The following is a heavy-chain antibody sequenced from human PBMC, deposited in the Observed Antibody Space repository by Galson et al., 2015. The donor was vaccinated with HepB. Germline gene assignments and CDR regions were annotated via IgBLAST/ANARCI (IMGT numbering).Heavy chain of an antibody. CDR2: IIPILGIA. CDR3: ARDRDDSSGYYYTANWFDP. J-gene: IGHJ5*02. CDR1: GGTFSSYT. V-gene: IGHV1-69*04. Sequence: SVKVSCKASGGTFSSYTISWVRQAPGQGLEWMGRIIPILGIANYAQKFQGRVTITADKSTSTAYMELSSLRSEDTAVYYCARDRDDSSGYYYTANWFDPWGQGTLVTVSS. D-gene: IGHD3-22*01.